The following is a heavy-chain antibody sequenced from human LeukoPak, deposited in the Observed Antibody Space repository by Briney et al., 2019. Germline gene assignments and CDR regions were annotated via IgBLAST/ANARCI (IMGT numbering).Heavy chain of an antibody. Sequence: PSETLSLTCTVSGGSISSYYWSWIRQPAGKGLEWIGRIYTSGSTNYNPSLKSRVTMSVDTSKNQFSLKLSSVTAADTAVYYCARDLRITMVRGVITDAFDIWGQGTMVTVSS. D-gene: IGHD3-10*01. CDR2: IYTSGST. CDR1: GGSISSYY. J-gene: IGHJ3*02. V-gene: IGHV4-4*07. CDR3: ARDLRITMVRGVITDAFDI.